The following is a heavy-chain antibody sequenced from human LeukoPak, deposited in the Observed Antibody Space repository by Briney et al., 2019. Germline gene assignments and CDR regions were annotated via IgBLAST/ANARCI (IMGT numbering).Heavy chain of an antibody. J-gene: IGHJ4*02. CDR1: GFTFSDYY. Sequence: PGGSLRLSCAASGFTFSDYYMSWIRQAPGKGLEWVSYISSSGSTIYYADSVKGRFTISRDNAKNSLYLQMNSLRAEDTAVYYCARGSTASGYSSGWSDPTIDYWGQGTLVTVSS. D-gene: IGHD6-19*01. CDR2: ISSSGSTI. CDR3: ARGSTASGYSSGWSDPTIDY. V-gene: IGHV3-11*04.